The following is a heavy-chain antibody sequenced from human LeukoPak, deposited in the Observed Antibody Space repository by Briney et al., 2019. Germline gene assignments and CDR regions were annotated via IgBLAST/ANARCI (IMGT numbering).Heavy chain of an antibody. J-gene: IGHJ4*02. CDR2: ICYSGST. CDR1: GGSISSYPISSYS. D-gene: IGHD3-10*01. Sequence: SETLSLTCTVSGGSISSYPISSYSWSWIRQPPGRGLEWIGYICYSGSTTYNPSLKSRLTISLDTSKNQFSLKLSSVTAADTAVYYCAGDYSSASYRFDYWGQGTLVSVSS. V-gene: IGHV4-61*01. CDR3: AGDYSSASYRFDY.